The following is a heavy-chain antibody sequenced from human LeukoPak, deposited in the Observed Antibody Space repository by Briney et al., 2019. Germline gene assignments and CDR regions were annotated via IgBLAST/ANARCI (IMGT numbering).Heavy chain of an antibody. CDR2: ISYDGSNK. D-gene: IGHD6-6*01. J-gene: IGHJ4*02. CDR1: GFTFSRYG. CDR3: ARCSGVFGSSGY. V-gene: IGHV3-30*03. Sequence: GRSLRLSCAASGFTFSRYGMHWVRQAPGKGLEWVTFISYDGSNKYYADSVKGRFTISRDNSKNTLCLQMNSLRAEDTAVYYCARCSGVFGSSGYWGQGTLVTVSS.